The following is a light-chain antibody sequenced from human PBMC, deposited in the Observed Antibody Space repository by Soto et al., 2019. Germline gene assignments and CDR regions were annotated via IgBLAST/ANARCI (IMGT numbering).Light chain of an antibody. V-gene: IGLV2-14*01. CDR3: NSYTTSSTYV. CDR1: SSDVGSYNR. Sequence: QSALAQPASVSGSPGQSITISCTGTSSDVGSYNRVSWYQQPPGTAPRLIIHDVSNRPPGVSTRFSGSKSGNTASLTISGLQAEDEADYFCNSYTTSSTYVFGTGTKVTAL. CDR2: DVS. J-gene: IGLJ1*01.